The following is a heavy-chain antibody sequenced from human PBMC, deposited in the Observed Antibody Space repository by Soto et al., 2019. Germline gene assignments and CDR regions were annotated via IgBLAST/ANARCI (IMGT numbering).Heavy chain of an antibody. Sequence: PGGSLRLSCAASGFTFSSYAMSWVRQAPGKGLEWVSAISGSGGSTYYADSVKGRFTISRDNSKNTLYLQMNSLRAEDTAVYYCAKVVLEWLLQPGYFDYWGQGTLVTVSS. V-gene: IGHV3-23*01. CDR2: ISGSGGST. D-gene: IGHD3-3*01. J-gene: IGHJ4*02. CDR1: GFTFSSYA. CDR3: AKVVLEWLLQPGYFDY.